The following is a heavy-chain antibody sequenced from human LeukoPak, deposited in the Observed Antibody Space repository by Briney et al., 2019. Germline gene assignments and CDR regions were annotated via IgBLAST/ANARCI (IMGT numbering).Heavy chain of an antibody. Sequence: PGGSLRLSCATSGFNFSDYWMTWVRQAPGNGLEWVANINEDGSEKYYVDSLKGRFTISRDNAKNSLYLQMNSLRVEDTAVYYCARDLVASGSPSPPGFWGQGTLVTVSS. CDR2: INEDGSEK. CDR3: ARDLVASGSPSPPGF. J-gene: IGHJ4*02. CDR1: GFNFSDYW. V-gene: IGHV3-7*01. D-gene: IGHD1-26*01.